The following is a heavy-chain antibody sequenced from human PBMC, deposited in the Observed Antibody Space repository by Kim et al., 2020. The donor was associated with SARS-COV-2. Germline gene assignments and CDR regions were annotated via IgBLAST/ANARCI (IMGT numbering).Heavy chain of an antibody. V-gene: IGHV3-30*18. CDR3: AKDKALPFNYSYGMDV. Sequence: GGSLRLSCAASGFTFSSHGMHWVRQAPGKGLEWVAVISYDGSNTYYADSVKGRFTISRDNSKNTLYLQMNSLRSEDTAVYYCAKDKALPFNYSYGMDVWGQGSTVGV. CDR1: GFTFSSHG. CDR2: ISYDGSNT. J-gene: IGHJ6*01.